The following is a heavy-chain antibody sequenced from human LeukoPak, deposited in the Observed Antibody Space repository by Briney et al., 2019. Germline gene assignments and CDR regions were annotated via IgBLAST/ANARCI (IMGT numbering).Heavy chain of an antibody. D-gene: IGHD3-10*01. CDR3: ARDDVYYYGSWSPYSFDY. J-gene: IGHJ4*02. CDR2: FNPNSGGT. Sequence: ASVKVSCKASGYTFTGYYMHWVRQAPGQGLEWMGWFNPNSGGTNYAQKFQGRVTMTRDTSISTAYMELSRLRSDDTAVYYCARDDVYYYGSWSPYSFDYWGQGTLVTVSS. CDR1: GYTFTGYY. V-gene: IGHV1-2*02.